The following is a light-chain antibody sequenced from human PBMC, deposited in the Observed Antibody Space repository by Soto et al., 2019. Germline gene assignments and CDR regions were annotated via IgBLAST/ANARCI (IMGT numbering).Light chain of an antibody. CDR1: SSDVGNYNL. Sequence: QSALTQPASVSGSPGQSITISCTGTSSDVGNYNLVSWYQQHPGKAPKLIIYEVNKRPSGVSNRFSGSKSGNTASLTISGFQAEDEADYYCCSDAGSDTWVFGGGTKLTVL. CDR2: EVN. CDR3: CSDAGSDTWV. J-gene: IGLJ3*02. V-gene: IGLV2-23*02.